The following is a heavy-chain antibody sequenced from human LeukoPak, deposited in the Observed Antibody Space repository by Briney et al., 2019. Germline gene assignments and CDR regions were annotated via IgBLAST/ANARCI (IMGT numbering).Heavy chain of an antibody. Sequence: TSETLSLTCTVSGGSISSSSYFWGWIRQPPGKGLEWIASIYYSGSTYYKPSLKSRVTISVDTSKNQFSLKLSSVTATDTAVYYCARGTMVRGGDYYYYMDVWGKGTTVTISS. D-gene: IGHD3-10*01. CDR3: ARGTMVRGGDYYYYMDV. CDR1: GGSISSSSYF. V-gene: IGHV4-39*01. CDR2: IYYSGST. J-gene: IGHJ6*03.